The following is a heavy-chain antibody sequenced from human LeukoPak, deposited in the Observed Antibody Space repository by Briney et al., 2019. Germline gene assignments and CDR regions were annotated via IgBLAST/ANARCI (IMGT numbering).Heavy chain of an antibody. J-gene: IGHJ4*02. CDR3: AKDTELGSSPYFDY. CDR1: GFTFSSYA. V-gene: IGHV3-23*01. D-gene: IGHD7-27*01. CDR2: ISGSGGST. Sequence: GGSLRLSCAASGFTFSSYAMNWVRRAPGKGLEWVSSISGSGGSTYYADSMKGRFTISRDNSKNILYLQMSNLRAEDTAVYYCAKDTELGSSPYFDYWGQGTLVTVSS.